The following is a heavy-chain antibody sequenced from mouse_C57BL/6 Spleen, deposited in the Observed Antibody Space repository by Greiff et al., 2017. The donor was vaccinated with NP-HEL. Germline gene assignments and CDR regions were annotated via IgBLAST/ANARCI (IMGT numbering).Heavy chain of an antibody. J-gene: IGHJ2*01. CDR1: GYTFTDYY. CDR3: ARGYYGSSYYGGFDY. D-gene: IGHD1-1*01. CDR2: INPNNGGT. Sequence: EVQLQQSGPELVKPGASVKISCKASGYTFTDYYMNWVKQSHGKSLEWIGDINPNNGGTSYNQKFKGKATLTVDTSSSTAYMELRSLTSEDSAVYYCARGYYGSSYYGGFDYWGQGTTLTVSS. V-gene: IGHV1-26*01.